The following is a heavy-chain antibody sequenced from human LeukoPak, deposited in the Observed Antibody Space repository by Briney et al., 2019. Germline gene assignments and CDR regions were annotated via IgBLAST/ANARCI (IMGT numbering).Heavy chain of an antibody. CDR2: INSEGSST. J-gene: IGHJ4*02. V-gene: IGHV3-74*01. CDR1: GFTLSRYG. Sequence: PGGSLRLSCAASGFTLSRYGMNWVRQAPGKGLVWVSRINSEGSSTTYADSVKGRFTISRDNAKNTLILQMNSLRAEDTAVYYCAREYYSRFDYWGQGTLVTVSS. CDR3: AREYYSRFDY. D-gene: IGHD3-10*01.